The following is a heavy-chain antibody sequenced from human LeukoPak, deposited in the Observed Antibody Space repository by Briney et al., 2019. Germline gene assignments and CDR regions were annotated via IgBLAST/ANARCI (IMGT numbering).Heavy chain of an antibody. CDR2: IYYSGST. Sequence: SETLSLTCTVSGGSISSSSYYWGWIRQPPGKGLEWIGNIYYSGSTYYNPSLKSRVTISVDTSKNQFSLKLNSVTAADTAVYYCARLRSDAFDIWDQGTMVTVSS. D-gene: IGHD4-17*01. J-gene: IGHJ3*02. V-gene: IGHV4-39*01. CDR1: GGSISSSSYY. CDR3: ARLRSDAFDI.